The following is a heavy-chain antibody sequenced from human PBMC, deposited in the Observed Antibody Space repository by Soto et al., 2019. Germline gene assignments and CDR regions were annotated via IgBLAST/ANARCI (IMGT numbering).Heavy chain of an antibody. CDR3: ARRNDILTGYFY. Sequence: QVQLQQWGAGLLMPSETLSLTCAVYGGSFSGYYWSWIRQPPGKGLEWIGEINHSGSTNYNPSLKSRVTISVDTSKNQFSLKLSSVTAADTAVYYCARRNDILTGYFYWGQGTLVTVSS. D-gene: IGHD3-9*01. V-gene: IGHV4-34*01. CDR1: GGSFSGYY. J-gene: IGHJ4*02. CDR2: INHSGST.